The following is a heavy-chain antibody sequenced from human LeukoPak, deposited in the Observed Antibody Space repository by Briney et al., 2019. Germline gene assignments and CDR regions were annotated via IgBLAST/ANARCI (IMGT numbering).Heavy chain of an antibody. CDR3: ASLSRSSWYPLFDP. Sequence: ASVKVSCKASGYTFTGYYMHWVRQAPGQGLEWMGRINPNSGGTNYAQKFQGKATMTRDTSISTAYMELSRLRSDDTAVYYCASLSRSSWYPLFDPWGQGTLVTVSS. CDR2: INPNSGGT. J-gene: IGHJ5*02. CDR1: GYTFTGYY. D-gene: IGHD6-13*01. V-gene: IGHV1-2*06.